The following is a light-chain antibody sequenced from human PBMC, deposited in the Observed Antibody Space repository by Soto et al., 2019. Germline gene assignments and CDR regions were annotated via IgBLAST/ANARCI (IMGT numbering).Light chain of an antibody. V-gene: IGLV1-47*01. Sequence: QLVLTQPPSASGTPGQRVTISCSGRSSNIGSNYVYWYQQLPGTAPKLLIYRNNQRPSGVPDRFSGSKSGTSASLAISGLRSEDEADDYCAAWDDSLSGPVFGGGTKLTVL. CDR1: SSNIGSNY. CDR3: AAWDDSLSGPV. CDR2: RNN. J-gene: IGLJ2*01.